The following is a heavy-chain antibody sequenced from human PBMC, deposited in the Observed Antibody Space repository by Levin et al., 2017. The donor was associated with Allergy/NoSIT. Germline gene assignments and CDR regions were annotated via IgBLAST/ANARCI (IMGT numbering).Heavy chain of an antibody. CDR2: IGTSGYI. CDR1: GFTFSSYE. Sequence: GESLKISCVASGFTFSSYEMNWVRQAPGKGLEWVSYIGTSGYIHYADSVKGRFTISRDNAKNSLYLQMNILRAEDTAVYYCARDDCSSSCCYSKDVFDLWGQGTVVIVSS. J-gene: IGHJ3*01. CDR3: ARDDCSSSCCYSKDVFDL. V-gene: IGHV3-48*03. D-gene: IGHD2-2*01.